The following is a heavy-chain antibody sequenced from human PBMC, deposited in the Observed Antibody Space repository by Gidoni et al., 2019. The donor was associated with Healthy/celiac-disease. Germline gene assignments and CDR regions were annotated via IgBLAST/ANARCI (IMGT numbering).Heavy chain of an antibody. Sequence: EVQLVETGGGLIQPGGSLRLSCAASGFTVSSNYMSWVRQAPGKGLEWVSVIYSGGSTYYADSVKGRFTISRDNSKNTLYLQMNSLRAEDTAVYYCASPALKYYYDSSGYYPLDYWGQGTLVTVSS. CDR3: ASPALKYYYDSSGYYPLDY. D-gene: IGHD3-22*01. V-gene: IGHV3-53*02. CDR1: GFTVSSNY. J-gene: IGHJ4*02. CDR2: IYSGGST.